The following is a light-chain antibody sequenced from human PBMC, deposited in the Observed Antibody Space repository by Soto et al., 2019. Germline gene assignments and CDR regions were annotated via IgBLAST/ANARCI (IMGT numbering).Light chain of an antibody. J-gene: IGKJ1*01. CDR1: QSIGSS. V-gene: IGKV1-5*01. CDR2: DVS. CDR3: QQYNGYSRT. Sequence: DIQMTQSPSTLSASVGDRVTITCRASQSIGSSLAWYQQKPGKAPNLLISDVSSLERGVPSRFSGSGSGTEFTLTIRSLQPDDFATYYCQQYNGYSRTFGQGSKV.